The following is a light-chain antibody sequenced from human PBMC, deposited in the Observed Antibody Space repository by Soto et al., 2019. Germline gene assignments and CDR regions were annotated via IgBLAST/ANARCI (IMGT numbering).Light chain of an antibody. CDR3: SSHTTSNTQV. CDR1: SSDIGGYNY. Sequence: QSALTQPASVSGYPGQSITISCTGTSSDIGGYNYVSWYQQHPGNPPKLMIYEVSNRPSGVSNRFSGSKSGNTASLTISGLQAEDEADYYCSSHTTSNTQVFGGGTKLTVL. V-gene: IGLV2-14*01. J-gene: IGLJ3*02. CDR2: EVS.